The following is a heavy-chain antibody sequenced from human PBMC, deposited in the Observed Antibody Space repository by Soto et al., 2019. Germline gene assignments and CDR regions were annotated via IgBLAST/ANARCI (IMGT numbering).Heavy chain of an antibody. V-gene: IGHV4-59*01. CDR2: IYYSGST. D-gene: IGHD3-3*01. Sequence: SETLSLTCTVSGGSISSYYWSWIRQPPGKGLEWIGYIYYSGSTNYNPSLKSRITISVDTSKNKFSLKLSSVTAADTAVYYCAWGLNYDFWSGCLADYRGQGTLVTVSS. CDR1: GGSISSYY. CDR3: AWGLNYDFWSGCLADY. J-gene: IGHJ4*02.